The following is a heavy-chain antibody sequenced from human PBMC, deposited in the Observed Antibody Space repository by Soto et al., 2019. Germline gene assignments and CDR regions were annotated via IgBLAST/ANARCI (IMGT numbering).Heavy chain of an antibody. D-gene: IGHD2-15*01. Sequence: GGSLRLSCAASGFTVSSKYMSWVRQAPGKGLEWVSLIQSGGPTYYADSVKGRFTISRDTSENTLHLQMDSLRAEDTAVYYCARDDVLCAGGRCYGLPLDVWGKGTTVTVS. CDR2: IQSGGPT. CDR1: GFTVSSKY. CDR3: ARDDVLCAGGRCYGLPLDV. V-gene: IGHV3-66*01. J-gene: IGHJ6*03.